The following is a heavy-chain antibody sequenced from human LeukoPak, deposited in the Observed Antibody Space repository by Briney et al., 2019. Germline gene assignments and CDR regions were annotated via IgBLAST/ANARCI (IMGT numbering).Heavy chain of an antibody. CDR2: ITHSGNT. CDR1: GGSFSGYF. D-gene: IGHD6-19*01. CDR3: ARRIGYSSAWPHWYFDL. Sequence: SETLSLTCAVHGGSFSGYFWSWVRQPPGKGLEWIGEITHSGNTNYNSSLKSRVTISVDTSNNQFSLKLNPVTAADTSVYYCARRIGYSSAWPHWYFDLWGRGTLVTVSS. J-gene: IGHJ2*01. V-gene: IGHV4-34*01.